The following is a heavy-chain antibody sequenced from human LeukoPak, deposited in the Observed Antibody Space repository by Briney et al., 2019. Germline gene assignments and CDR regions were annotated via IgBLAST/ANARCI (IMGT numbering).Heavy chain of an antibody. J-gene: IGHJ4*02. CDR3: ARQSGRYFDY. CDR1: GFTFSSYA. V-gene: IGHV3-30*04. CDR2: ISYDGSNK. Sequence: PGGSLRLSCAASGFTFSSYAMHWVRQAPGKGLEWVAIISYDGSNKYYADSVKGRFTISRDNSKNTLYLQMNSLRAEDTAVYYCARQSGRYFDYWGQGTLVTASS.